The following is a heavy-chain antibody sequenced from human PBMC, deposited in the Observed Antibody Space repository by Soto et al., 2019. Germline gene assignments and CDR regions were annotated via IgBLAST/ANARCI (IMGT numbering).Heavy chain of an antibody. CDR1: GFTFDDYA. J-gene: IGHJ6*03. CDR2: ISWNSGSI. D-gene: IGHD3-3*01. V-gene: IGHV3-9*01. Sequence: EVQLVESGGGLVQPGRSLRLSCAASGFTFDDYAMHWVRQAPGKGLEWVSGISWNSGSIGYADSVKGRFTISRDNAKNSLYLQMNSLRAEDTALYYCAKDPYYDFWSGPSIYYYYYMDVWGKGTTVTVSS. CDR3: AKDPYYDFWSGPSIYYYYYMDV.